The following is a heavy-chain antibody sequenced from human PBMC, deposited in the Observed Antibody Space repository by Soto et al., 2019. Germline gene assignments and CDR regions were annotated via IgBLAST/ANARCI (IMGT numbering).Heavy chain of an antibody. Sequence: ASGKVSCKASGYTFTSYAMHWVRQAPGQRLEWMGWINAGNGNTKYSQKFQGRVTITRDTSASTAYMELSSLRSEDTAVYYCARAKVVTAINWFDPWGQGTLVTVSS. CDR1: GYTFTSYA. CDR2: INAGNGNT. J-gene: IGHJ5*02. CDR3: ARAKVVTAINWFDP. D-gene: IGHD2-21*02. V-gene: IGHV1-3*01.